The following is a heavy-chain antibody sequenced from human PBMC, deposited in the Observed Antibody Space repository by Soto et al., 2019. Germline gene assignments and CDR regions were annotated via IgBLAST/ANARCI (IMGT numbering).Heavy chain of an antibody. Sequence: QVQLQESGPGLVKPSETLSLTCTVSGGSISSYYWSWIRQPPGKGLEWIGYIYYSGSTNYNPSLXGXVXVXLATSKNQISRKPSSVPAADTAVYYCARRYGSCFDYWGQGTLVTVSS. J-gene: IGHJ4*02. CDR1: GGSISSYY. CDR3: ARRYGSCFDY. CDR2: IYYSGST. V-gene: IGHV4-59*08. D-gene: IGHD5-18*01.